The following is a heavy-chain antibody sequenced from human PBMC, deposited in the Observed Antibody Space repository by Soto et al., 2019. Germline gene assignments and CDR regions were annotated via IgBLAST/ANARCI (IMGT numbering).Heavy chain of an antibody. J-gene: IGHJ6*02. Sequence: QITLKESGPTLVKPTQTLTLTCTFSGFSMSTTGVGVGWIRQPPGKALEWLALIYWDDDKRYSPSLKSRLTVTKHTSKNQVVLTMTNIDPVDTATYYCVQSRCGGDCLQSYSSHSYYGLDVWGQGTTVTVSS. CDR1: GFSMSTTGVG. V-gene: IGHV2-5*02. CDR3: VQSRCGGDCLQSYSSHSYYGLDV. D-gene: IGHD2-21*02. CDR2: IYWDDDK.